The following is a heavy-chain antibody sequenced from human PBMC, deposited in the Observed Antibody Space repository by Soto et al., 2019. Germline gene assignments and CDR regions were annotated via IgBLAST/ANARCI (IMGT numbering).Heavy chain of an antibody. J-gene: IGHJ5*02. CDR1: RGSFSGYY. Sequence: SETVALTCAVYRGSFSGYYWCWLRYPPVKGLERIGEINHSGSTNYNPSLKSRVTISVDTSKNQFSLKLSSVTAVDTAVYYCAILSLYYDILTGYYNWFAHWVHGTLVTV. D-gene: IGHD3-9*01. CDR2: INHSGST. CDR3: AILSLYYDILTGYYNWFAH. V-gene: IGHV4-34*01.